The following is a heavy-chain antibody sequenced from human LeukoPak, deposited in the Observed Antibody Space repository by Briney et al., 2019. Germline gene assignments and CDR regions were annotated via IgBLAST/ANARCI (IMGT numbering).Heavy chain of an antibody. V-gene: IGHV4-34*01. Sequence: SETLSLTCAVYGGSFSGYYWSWIRQPPGKGLEWIGEINHSGSTNYNPSLKSRVTISVDTSKNQLSLKLSSVTAADTAVYYCARRFFWSGYYAYWGQGTLVTVSS. CDR2: INHSGST. D-gene: IGHD3-3*01. CDR1: GGSFSGYY. J-gene: IGHJ4*02. CDR3: ARRFFWSGYYAY.